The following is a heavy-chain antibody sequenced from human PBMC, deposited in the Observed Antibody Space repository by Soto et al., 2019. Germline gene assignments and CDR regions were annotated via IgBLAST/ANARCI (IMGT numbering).Heavy chain of an antibody. CDR1: GFTFSSYA. J-gene: IGHJ5*02. CDR3: AKNGLSNSPSAIDL. CDR2: ISGSGRNT. D-gene: IGHD1-1*01. Sequence: GGSLRLSWAASGFTFSSYAMSWVRPAPGKGLDWVSGISGSGRNTYYADSVKGRFTVSRDNSKNTVFLQLNSLRAEDTAVYYCAKNGLSNSPSAIDLWGQGTLVTVSS. V-gene: IGHV3-23*01.